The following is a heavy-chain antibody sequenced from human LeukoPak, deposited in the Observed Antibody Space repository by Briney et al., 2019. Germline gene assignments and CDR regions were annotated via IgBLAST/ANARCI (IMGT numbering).Heavy chain of an antibody. V-gene: IGHV3-21*01. CDR1: GFTFSSYS. D-gene: IGHD3-3*01. J-gene: IGHJ5*02. Sequence: PGGSLRLSCAASGFTFSSYSMNWVRQAPGKGLEWVSSISSSSSYIYYADSVKGRFTISRDNAKNSLYLQMNSLRAEDTAVYYCAGDTWGEDFWSVPAFDPWGQGTLVTVSS. CDR2: ISSSSSYI. CDR3: AGDTWGEDFWSVPAFDP.